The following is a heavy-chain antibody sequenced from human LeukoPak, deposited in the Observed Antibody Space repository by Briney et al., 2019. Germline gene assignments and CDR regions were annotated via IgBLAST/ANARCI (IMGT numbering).Heavy chain of an antibody. CDR3: ARDSTRYCSSTSCLRADY. V-gene: IGHV1-18*01. CDR2: ISAYNGNA. D-gene: IGHD2-2*01. Sequence: ASVTLSCTASGYTFTSYGISWVRQAPGQGLEWMGWISAYNGNANYAQKLQGRVTMTTDTSTSTAYMELRSLRSDDTAVYYCARDSTRYCSSTSCLRADYWGQGTLVTVSS. J-gene: IGHJ4*02. CDR1: GYTFTSYG.